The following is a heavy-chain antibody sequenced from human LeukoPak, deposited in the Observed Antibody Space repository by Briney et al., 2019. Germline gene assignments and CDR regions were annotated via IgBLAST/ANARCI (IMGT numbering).Heavy chain of an antibody. V-gene: IGHV4-4*07. D-gene: IGHD3-10*01. CDR1: GGSISSYY. Sequence: SETLSLTCTVSGGSISSYYWSWIRQPAGKGLEWIGRIYTSGSTNYNPSLKSRVTISVDKSKNQFSLKLSSVTAVDTAVYYCARDTTYYYGSGSYLNWFDPWGQGTLVTVSS. J-gene: IGHJ5*02. CDR2: IYTSGST. CDR3: ARDTTYYYGSGSYLNWFDP.